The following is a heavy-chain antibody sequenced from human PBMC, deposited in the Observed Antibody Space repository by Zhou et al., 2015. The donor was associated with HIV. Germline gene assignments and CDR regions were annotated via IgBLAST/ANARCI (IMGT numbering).Heavy chain of an antibody. D-gene: IGHD3-22*01. V-gene: IGHV1-2*06. CDR2: INPNSGGT. J-gene: IGHJ4*02. CDR3: ATHYYFDDSGYFPLDD. CDR1: GYTFTGYY. Sequence: QVQLVQSGAEVKKPGASVKVSCKASGYTFTGYYMHWVRQAPGQGLEWMGRINPNSGGTNYAQKFQGRVTMTRDTSISTAYMELSRLRSDDTAVFYCATHYYFDDSGYFPLDDWGPGTLVTVSS.